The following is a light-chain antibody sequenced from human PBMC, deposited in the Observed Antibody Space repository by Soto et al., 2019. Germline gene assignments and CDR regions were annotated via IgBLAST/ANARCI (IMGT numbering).Light chain of an antibody. J-gene: IGLJ1*01. CDR2: EVR. CDR3: SSYTSDWGV. Sequence: QSALTQPASVSGSPGQSITISCTGTSSDVGGYDFVSWYQHHPGKAPKLIIYEVRTRPSGVSDRFSGSKSGNTASLTISGLQAYDEADYYCSSYTSDWGVFGTGTKLTVL. CDR1: SSDVGGYDF. V-gene: IGLV2-14*01.